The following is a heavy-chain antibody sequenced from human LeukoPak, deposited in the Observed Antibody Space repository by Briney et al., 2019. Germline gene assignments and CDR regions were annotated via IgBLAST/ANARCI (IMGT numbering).Heavy chain of an antibody. CDR3: ARDGLLWFGERGY. J-gene: IGHJ4*02. CDR2: IIPIFGTA. D-gene: IGHD3-10*01. V-gene: IGHV1-69*05. CDR1: GGTFSSYA. Sequence: SVKVSCKASGGTFSSYAISWVRQAPGQGLEWMGRIIPIFGTANYAQKFQGRVTITTDESTSTAYMELSSLRSEDTAVYYCARDGLLWFGERGYWGQGTLVTVSS.